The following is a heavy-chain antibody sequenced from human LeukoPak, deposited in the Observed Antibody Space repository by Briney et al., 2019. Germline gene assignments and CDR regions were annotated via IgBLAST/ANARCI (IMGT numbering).Heavy chain of an antibody. J-gene: IGHJ4*02. CDR2: INHSGST. Sequence: PSETLSLTCAVSGGSFSGYYWSWIRQPPGKGLEWIGEINHSGSTNYNPSLKSRVTISVDTSKNQFSLKLSSVTAADTAVYYCARLAVAGRDYDYWGQGTLVTVSS. CDR1: GGSFSGYY. D-gene: IGHD6-19*01. V-gene: IGHV4-34*01. CDR3: ARLAVAGRDYDY.